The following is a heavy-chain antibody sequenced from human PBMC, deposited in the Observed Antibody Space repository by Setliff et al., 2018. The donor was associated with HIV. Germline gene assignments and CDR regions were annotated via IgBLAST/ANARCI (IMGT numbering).Heavy chain of an antibody. CDR3: ARGESSTWDLAEHFQH. D-gene: IGHD2-2*01. CDR2: VHHTGTT. J-gene: IGHJ1*01. CDR1: GVSVSSGGYY. V-gene: IGHV4-31*03. Sequence: TLSLTCTVSGVSVSSGGYYWSWIRQHPGKGLEWIGDVHHTGTTYLNPSLKSRITISVDTSKNQFSLKLGFVTAADTAVYHCARGESSTWDLAEHFQHWGHGTLVTAPQ.